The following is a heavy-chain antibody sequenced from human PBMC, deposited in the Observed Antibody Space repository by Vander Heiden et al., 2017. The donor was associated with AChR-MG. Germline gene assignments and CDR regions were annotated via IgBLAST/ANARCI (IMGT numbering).Heavy chain of an antibody. D-gene: IGHD6-6*01. Sequence: QVQLVESGGGVVQPGRSLRLSCAASGFTFSSYGMHWVRRAPGKVVEWVAVISYDGSNKYYAEPVKGRFTISRDNSKNTLYLQMNSLRAEDTAVYYCAKLIAARPPDYWGQGTLVTVSS. CDR1: GFTFSSYG. CDR3: AKLIAARPPDY. V-gene: IGHV3-30*18. CDR2: ISYDGSNK. J-gene: IGHJ4*02.